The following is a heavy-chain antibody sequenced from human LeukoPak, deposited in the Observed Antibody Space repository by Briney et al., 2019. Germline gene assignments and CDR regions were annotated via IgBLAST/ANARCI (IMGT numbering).Heavy chain of an antibody. CDR1: GYSISSGYY. Sequence: PSETLSLTCTVSGYSISSGYYWSWIRQPAGKGLEWIGRIYTSGSTNYNPSLKSRVTISVDTSKNQFSLKLSSVTAADTAVYYCAREGGSGSYYTYYFDYWGQGTLVTVSS. D-gene: IGHD3-10*01. V-gene: IGHV4-61*02. CDR2: IYTSGST. CDR3: AREGGSGSYYTYYFDY. J-gene: IGHJ4*02.